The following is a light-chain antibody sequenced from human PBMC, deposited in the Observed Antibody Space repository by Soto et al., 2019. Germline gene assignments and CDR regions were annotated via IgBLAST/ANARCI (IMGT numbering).Light chain of an antibody. CDR1: SSDVGGYNY. CDR3: SSYAGSKGV. CDR2: EVS. V-gene: IGLV2-8*01. J-gene: IGLJ2*01. Sequence: QSVLTQPPSASGSPGQSVTISCTGTSSDVGGYNYVSWYQQHPGKAPKLMIYEVSKRPSGVPDRFSGSKSGNTASLTVSGLKGEDEADYYCSSYAGSKGVFGGGTKLTVL.